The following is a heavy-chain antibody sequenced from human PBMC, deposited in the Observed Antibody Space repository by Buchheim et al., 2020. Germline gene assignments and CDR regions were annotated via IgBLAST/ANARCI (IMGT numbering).Heavy chain of an antibody. CDR2: IKQDGSEK. V-gene: IGHV3-7*03. D-gene: IGHD3-16*01. CDR3: AKTVFGGAPYYALDV. Sequence: MELVESGGGLVQPGGSLRLSCAASGFTFSSYWMSWVRQAPGKGLEWVANIKQDGSEKYYVDSVKGRFTISRDNAKNTLYVQMDSLRVEDTAIYYCAKTVFGGAPYYALDVWGQGTT. J-gene: IGHJ6*02. CDR1: GFTFSSYW.